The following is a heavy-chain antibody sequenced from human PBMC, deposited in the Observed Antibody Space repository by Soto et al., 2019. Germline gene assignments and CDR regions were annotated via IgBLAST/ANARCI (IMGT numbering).Heavy chain of an antibody. CDR3: ARDYKVALYYYYYMDV. D-gene: IGHD3-10*01. J-gene: IGHJ6*03. V-gene: IGHV3-7*01. Sequence: GGSLRLSCVASGFTFNSYWMSWVRQAPGKGLEWVANMRQDGSEKYYVDSVKGRFTISRDNAKNSLYLQMNSLRAEDTAVYYCARDYKVALYYYYYMDVWGKGTTVTVSS. CDR2: MRQDGSEK. CDR1: GFTFNSYW.